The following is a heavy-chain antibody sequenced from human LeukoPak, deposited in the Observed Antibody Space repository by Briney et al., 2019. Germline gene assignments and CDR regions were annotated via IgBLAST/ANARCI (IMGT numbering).Heavy chain of an antibody. Sequence: GGSLRLSCAASGFTFSIYWMHCVRQAPGKGLVGVSRINSDGSSTSYADSVKGRFTISRDNAKNTLYLQMNSLRAEDTAVYYCARVSPRVGATYYFDYWGQGTLVTVSS. J-gene: IGHJ4*02. CDR3: ARVSPRVGATYYFDY. CDR1: GFTFSIYW. CDR2: INSDGSST. V-gene: IGHV3-74*01. D-gene: IGHD1-26*01.